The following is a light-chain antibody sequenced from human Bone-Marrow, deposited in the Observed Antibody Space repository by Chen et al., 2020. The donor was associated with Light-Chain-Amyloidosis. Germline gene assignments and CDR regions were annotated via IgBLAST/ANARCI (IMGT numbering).Light chain of an antibody. CDR1: QTISSNY. CDR2: GSS. J-gene: IGKJ4*01. V-gene: IGKV3-20*01. CDR3: QQYGTSPLT. Sequence: EIVSTQSLGTLSLSPGEGANLSCRASQTISSNYLTWYQQKFGQAPRLLIYGSSSMATGIPDRFTGSGSGTDFTLTINRLEPEDFAMYYCQQYGTSPLTFGGGTKVEIK.